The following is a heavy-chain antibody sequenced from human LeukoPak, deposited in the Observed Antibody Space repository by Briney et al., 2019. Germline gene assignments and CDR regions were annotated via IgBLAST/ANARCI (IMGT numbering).Heavy chain of an antibody. D-gene: IGHD4-17*01. J-gene: IGHJ4*02. Sequence: ASVKVSCKRSGYTSTAHYIHWVRQALGQGLEWMGWVGPKTGTTNDAQSFQGRVTMTRDTSITTAYMEMTRLTSDDTAVYYCARVAGYGEPYFNLWGQGTLLTVSS. CDR1: GYTSTAHY. CDR2: VGPKTGTT. V-gene: IGHV1-2*02. CDR3: ARVAGYGEPYFNL.